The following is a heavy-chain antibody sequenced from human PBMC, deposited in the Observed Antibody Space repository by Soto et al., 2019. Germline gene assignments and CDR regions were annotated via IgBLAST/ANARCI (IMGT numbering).Heavy chain of an antibody. CDR2: ISSSGSTI. J-gene: IGHJ6*02. CDR3: ASDPYYYDSSGYYRGWSMDV. Sequence: QVQLVESGGGLVKPGGSLRLSCAASGFTFSDYYMSWIRQAPGKGLEWVSYISSSGSTIYYADSVKGRFTISRDNAKNSLYLQMNSLRAEDTAVYYCASDPYYYDSSGYYRGWSMDVWGQGTTVTVSS. D-gene: IGHD3-22*01. V-gene: IGHV3-11*01. CDR1: GFTFSDYY.